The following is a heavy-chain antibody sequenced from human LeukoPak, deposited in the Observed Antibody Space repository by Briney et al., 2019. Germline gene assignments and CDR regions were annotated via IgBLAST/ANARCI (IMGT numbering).Heavy chain of an antibody. V-gene: IGHV3-23*01. CDR2: ISGGGGST. CDR1: GFTFSSYA. Sequence: GGSLRLSCAASGFTFSSYAMSWVRQAPGRGLEWVSVISGGGGSTYYADSVKGRFTISRDNSKNTLYLQMNSLRAEDTAVYYCARGDSGSYYFDYWGQGTLVTVSS. CDR3: ARGDSGSYYFDY. J-gene: IGHJ4*02. D-gene: IGHD1-26*01.